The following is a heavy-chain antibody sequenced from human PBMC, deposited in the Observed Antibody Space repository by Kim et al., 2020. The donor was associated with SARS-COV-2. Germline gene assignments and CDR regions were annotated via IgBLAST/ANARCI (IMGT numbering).Heavy chain of an antibody. D-gene: IGHD3-9*01. CDR3: AKDRDDILTVDGMDV. J-gene: IGHJ6*02. Sequence: GGSLRLSCAASGFTFDDYTMHWVRQAPGKGLEWVSLISWDGGSTYYADSVKARFTISRDNSKNSLYLQMNSLRTEDTALYYCAKDRDDILTVDGMDVWGQGTTVTVSS. CDR1: GFTFDDYT. V-gene: IGHV3-43*01. CDR2: ISWDGGST.